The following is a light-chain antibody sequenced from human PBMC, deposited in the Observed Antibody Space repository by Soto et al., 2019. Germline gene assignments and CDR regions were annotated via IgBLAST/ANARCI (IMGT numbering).Light chain of an antibody. J-gene: IGKJ2*01. Sequence: DLPMTQSPSSLSASVGDRVTITCRASQSISSYLNWYQQKPGKAPKLLIYAASSLQSGVPSRFSGSVSGTDFTLTISSLQPEDFATYYCQQSYSTPRTFGQGTKLEIK. CDR2: AAS. V-gene: IGKV1-39*01. CDR3: QQSYSTPRT. CDR1: QSISSY.